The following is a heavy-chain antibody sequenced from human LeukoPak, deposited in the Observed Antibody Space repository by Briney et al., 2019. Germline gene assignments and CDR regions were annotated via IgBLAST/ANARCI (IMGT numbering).Heavy chain of an antibody. CDR3: ARRHGYGSGRP. D-gene: IGHD3-10*01. CDR2: IYYSGST. V-gene: IGHV4-59*08. Sequence: SETLSLTCTVPGGSISSYYWSWIRQPPRKGLEWIGYIYYSGSTNIHPSQRSRVTISVDTSKNQFSLKLSSVTAADTAVYYCARRHGYGSGRPWGQGTVVTVSS. J-gene: IGHJ5*02. CDR1: GGSISSYY.